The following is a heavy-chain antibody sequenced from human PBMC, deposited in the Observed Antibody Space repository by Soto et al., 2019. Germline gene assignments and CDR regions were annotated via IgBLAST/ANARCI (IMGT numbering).Heavy chain of an antibody. V-gene: IGHV3-30*18. CDR2: ISYDGSNK. CDR1: GFTFSSYG. Sequence: QVQLAESGGGVVQPGRSLRLSCAASGFTFSSYGMHWVRQAPGKGLEWVAVISYDGSNKYYADSVKGRFTISRDNSKNTLYLQMNSLRAEDTAAYYCAKGVTMVRGVTYNWFDPWGQGTLVTVSS. D-gene: IGHD3-10*01. J-gene: IGHJ5*02. CDR3: AKGVTMVRGVTYNWFDP.